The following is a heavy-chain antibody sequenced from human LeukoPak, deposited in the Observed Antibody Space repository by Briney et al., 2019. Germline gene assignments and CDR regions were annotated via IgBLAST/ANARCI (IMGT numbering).Heavy chain of an antibody. CDR3: ARAIRDGYNSGPDY. V-gene: IGHV1-69*04. J-gene: IGHJ4*02. Sequence: SVKVSCKASGGTFSSYAISWVRQAPGQGLEWMGRIIPILGIANYAQKFQGRVTITADKSTSTAYMELSSLRSEDTAVYYCARAIRDGYNSGPDYWGQGTLVTVSS. CDR2: IIPILGIA. CDR1: GGTFSSYA. D-gene: IGHD5-24*01.